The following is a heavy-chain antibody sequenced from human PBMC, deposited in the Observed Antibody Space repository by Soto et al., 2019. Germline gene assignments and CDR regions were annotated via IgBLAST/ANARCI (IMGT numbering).Heavy chain of an antibody. V-gene: IGHV4-30-2*01. J-gene: IGHJ5*02. D-gene: IGHD2-21*01. Sequence: QLQLQESGSGLVKPSQTLSLTCAVSGGSISSGGYSWSWIRQPPGKGLEWIGYIYHRGSTYYNPSLIDRVTISVDRSKNQFSLKLSSVSAADSAVYYCAGVRGPYCGGECYPPTPNWFDPWGQGTLVTVSS. CDR1: GGSISSGGYS. CDR2: IYHRGST. CDR3: AGVRGPYCGGECYPPTPNWFDP.